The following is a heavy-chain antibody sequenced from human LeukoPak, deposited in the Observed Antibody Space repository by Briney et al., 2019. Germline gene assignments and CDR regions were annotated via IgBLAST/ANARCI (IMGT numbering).Heavy chain of an antibody. CDR2: ISSSSSYI. D-gene: IGHD3-16*01. Sequence: GGSLRLSCAASGFTFSSYSMNWVRQAPGKGLEWLSSISSSSSYIYYADSVNGRFTVSRDNSYNTVSLQMNSLRDEDTGVYYCAKGLRTGVGPYRGYHYYMDIWGRGATVTVSS. CDR1: GFTFSSYS. J-gene: IGHJ6*03. V-gene: IGHV3-21*04. CDR3: AKGLRTGVGPYRGYHYYMDI.